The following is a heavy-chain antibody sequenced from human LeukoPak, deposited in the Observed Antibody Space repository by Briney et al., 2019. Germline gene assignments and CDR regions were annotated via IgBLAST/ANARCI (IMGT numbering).Heavy chain of an antibody. V-gene: IGHV3-48*02. D-gene: IGHD5-12*01. Sequence: PGGSLRLSCAASGFTFSSYDMNWVGQAPRKGLEWVSYVGRSTTTIYYADSVRGRFTISRDNAKNSVYLQMNSLRDEDTAVYYCATWLRALDYWGQGTLVTVSS. CDR2: VGRSTTTI. J-gene: IGHJ4*02. CDR3: ATWLRALDY. CDR1: GFTFSSYD.